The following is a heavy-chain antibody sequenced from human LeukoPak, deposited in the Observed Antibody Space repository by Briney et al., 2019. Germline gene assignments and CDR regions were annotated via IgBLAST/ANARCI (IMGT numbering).Heavy chain of an antibody. J-gene: IGHJ4*02. CDR2: IKSKTGGGTT. V-gene: IGHV3-15*01. CDR1: GFTFSNAW. Sequence: GGSLRLSCAASGFTFSNAWMSWVRQAPGKGLEWVGRIKSKTGGGTTDYDAPVKGRFTISRDDSKNTLYLRMNSLQTEDTAVYYCSTEDDWGQGTLVTVSS. CDR3: STEDD.